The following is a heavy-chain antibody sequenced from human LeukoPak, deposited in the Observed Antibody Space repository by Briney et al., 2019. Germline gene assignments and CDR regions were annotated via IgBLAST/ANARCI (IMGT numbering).Heavy chain of an antibody. D-gene: IGHD5-24*01. CDR2: INPGGGST. CDR3: AKDWEMAVMRGLIDY. J-gene: IGHJ4*01. Sequence: ASVKVSCKASGYTFTSYYIHWVRQAPGQGLEWMGIINPGGGSTSYAQKVQGRVTMTRDTSTSTVYMELNSLRAEDTAVYYCAKDWEMAVMRGLIDYWGHGTLVTVSS. V-gene: IGHV1-46*01. CDR1: GYTFTSYY.